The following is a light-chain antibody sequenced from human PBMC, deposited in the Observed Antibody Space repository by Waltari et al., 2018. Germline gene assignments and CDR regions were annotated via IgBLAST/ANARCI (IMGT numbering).Light chain of an antibody. Sequence: ELVLTQSPGPLSLSPGERATLSCRASQSLSSTYLAWYQQKPGQAPRLLIYGASSRATGIPDRFSGSGSGTDFTLSISRLEPEDSAVYYCQQYGRSPYTFGQGTKLEIK. V-gene: IGKV3-20*01. CDR3: QQYGRSPYT. J-gene: IGKJ2*01. CDR2: GAS. CDR1: QSLSSTY.